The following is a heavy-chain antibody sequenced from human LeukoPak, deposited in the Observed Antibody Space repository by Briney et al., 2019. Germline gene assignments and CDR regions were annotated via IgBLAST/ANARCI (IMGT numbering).Heavy chain of an antibody. D-gene: IGHD4-17*01. CDR1: GFTSSSYA. CDR2: ISYDGSNK. J-gene: IGHJ4*02. Sequence: GRSLRLSCAASGFTSSSYAMHWVRQAPGKGLEWVAVISYDGSNKYYADSVKGRFTISRDNSKNTLYLQMNSLRAEDTAVYYCARTVYGDYEYYFDYWGQGTLVTVSS. CDR3: ARTVYGDYEYYFDY. V-gene: IGHV3-30-3*02.